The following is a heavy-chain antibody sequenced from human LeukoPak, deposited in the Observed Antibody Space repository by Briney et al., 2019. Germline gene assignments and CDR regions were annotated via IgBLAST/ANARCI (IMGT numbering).Heavy chain of an antibody. CDR3: VTAEYNYGI. D-gene: IGHD5-18*01. J-gene: IGHJ4*02. CDR2: INYNGSST. V-gene: IGHV3-74*01. CDR1: GFSFSSYC. Sequence: PGGSLRLSCAASGFSFSSYCMYWVRQAPGKGLVWVSRINYNGSSTAYADSVKGRFTIARDTAKHTLFLQMNSLTAAETAVYYSVTAEYNYGIWGQGTLVTVSS.